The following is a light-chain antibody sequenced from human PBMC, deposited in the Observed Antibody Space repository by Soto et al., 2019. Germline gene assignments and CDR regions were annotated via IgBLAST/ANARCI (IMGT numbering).Light chain of an antibody. CDR1: QSVSSN. Sequence: XIIMTQSPSTLSVSPGERSTLSCRASQSVSSNLAWYQQKPGQATRLLIYGASTRATGITARFSGSGSAPEFTLTISSLQSEDFAVYYCQQYNNWWTFGQGTKVAIK. J-gene: IGKJ1*01. V-gene: IGKV3-15*01. CDR2: GAS. CDR3: QQYNNWWT.